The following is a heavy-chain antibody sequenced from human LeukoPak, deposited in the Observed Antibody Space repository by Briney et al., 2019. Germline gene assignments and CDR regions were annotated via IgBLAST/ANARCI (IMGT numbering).Heavy chain of an antibody. J-gene: IGHJ6*03. D-gene: IGHD2-2*03. CDR1: GFTFSSYG. Sequence: GGSLRLSYAASGFTFSSYGMHWVRQAPGKGLEWVAYIRYDGSNKYYADSVKGRFTISRDNSKNTLYLQMNSLRAEDTAVYYCAKDGGYCSSTSCQNYYYYYMDVWGKGTTVSLSS. CDR2: IRYDGSNK. V-gene: IGHV3-30*02. CDR3: AKDGGYCSSTSCQNYYYYYMDV.